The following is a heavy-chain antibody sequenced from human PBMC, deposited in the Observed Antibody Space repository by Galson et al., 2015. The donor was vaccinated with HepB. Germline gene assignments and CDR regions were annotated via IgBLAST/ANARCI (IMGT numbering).Heavy chain of an antibody. V-gene: IGHV3-11*06. Sequence: SLRLSCAASGFTFSDYYMSWIRQAPGKGLEWVSYISSSSSYTNYADSVKGRFTISRDNAKNSLYLQMNSLRAEDTAVYYCARDPLKYGDYVFFDYWGQGTLVTVSS. CDR3: ARDPLKYGDYVFFDY. J-gene: IGHJ4*02. CDR1: GFTFSDYY. CDR2: ISSSSSYT. D-gene: IGHD4-17*01.